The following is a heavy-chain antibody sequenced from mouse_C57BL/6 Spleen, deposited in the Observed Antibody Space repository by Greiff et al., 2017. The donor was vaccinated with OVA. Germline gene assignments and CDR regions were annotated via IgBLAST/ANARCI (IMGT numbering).Heavy chain of an antibody. D-gene: IGHD4-1*01. CDR2: INPNNGGT. J-gene: IGHJ3*01. V-gene: IGHV1-26*01. Sequence: EVQLQQSGPELVKPGASVKISCKASGCTFTDYYMNWVKQSHGKSLEWIGDINPNNGGTSYNQKFKGKATLTVDKSSSTAYMELRSLTSEDSAVYYCARGGTGTGFAYWGQGTLVTVSA. CDR1: GCTFTDYY. CDR3: ARGGTGTGFAY.